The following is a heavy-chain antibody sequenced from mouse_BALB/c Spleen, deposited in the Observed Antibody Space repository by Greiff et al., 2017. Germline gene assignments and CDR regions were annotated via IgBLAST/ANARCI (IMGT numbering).Heavy chain of an antibody. J-gene: IGHJ4*01. Sequence: EVQLQQSGAELVKPGASVKLSCTASGFNIKDTYMHWVKQRPEQGLEWIGRIDPANGNTKYDPKFQGKATITADTSSNTAYLQLSSLTSEDTAVYYCALYGNYVGYYAMDYWGQGTSVTVSS. D-gene: IGHD2-1*01. CDR2: IDPANGNT. V-gene: IGHV14-3*02. CDR1: GFNIKDTY. CDR3: ALYGNYVGYYAMDY.